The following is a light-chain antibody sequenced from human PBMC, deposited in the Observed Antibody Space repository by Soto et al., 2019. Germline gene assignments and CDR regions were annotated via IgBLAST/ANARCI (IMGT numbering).Light chain of an antibody. CDR2: DAP. CDR1: QSVSSY. V-gene: IGKV3-11*01. Sequence: EIVLTQSPATLSLSPGERATLSCRASQSVSSYLAWYQQKPGQAPRLLIYDAPNRATGIPARFSGSGSGTDFTLTISSLEPEDFAVYYCQHYYNWPRTFGQGTKVEI. J-gene: IGKJ1*01. CDR3: QHYYNWPRT.